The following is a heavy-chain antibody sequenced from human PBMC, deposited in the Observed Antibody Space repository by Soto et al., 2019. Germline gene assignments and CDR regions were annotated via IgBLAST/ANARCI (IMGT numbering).Heavy chain of an antibody. J-gene: IGHJ5*02. D-gene: IGHD6-13*01. Sequence: SETLSLTCTVSGGSISSYYWSWIRKPPGKGLEWIGYIYYSGSTNYNPSLTSRVTISVDPSKNLFPLKLSSVTAADTAAQYCGRDHSPSSGPIDPWVQITLGT. V-gene: IGHV4-59*01. CDR3: GRDHSPSSGPIDP. CDR1: GGSISSYY. CDR2: IYYSGST.